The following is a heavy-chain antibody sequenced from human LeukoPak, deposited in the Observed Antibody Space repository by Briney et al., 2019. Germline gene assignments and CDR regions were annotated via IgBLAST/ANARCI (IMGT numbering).Heavy chain of an antibody. V-gene: IGHV4-61*02. Sequence: PSETLSLTCTVSGGSLSSGCYYWSWIRQPAGKGLEWIGRIYTSGSTNYNPSLKSRVTISVDTSKNQFSLKLSSVTAADTAVYYCASGSSNLEWLSPSAFDIWGQGTMVTVSS. J-gene: IGHJ3*02. CDR2: IYTSGST. CDR1: GGSLSSGCYY. CDR3: ASGSSNLEWLSPSAFDI. D-gene: IGHD3-3*01.